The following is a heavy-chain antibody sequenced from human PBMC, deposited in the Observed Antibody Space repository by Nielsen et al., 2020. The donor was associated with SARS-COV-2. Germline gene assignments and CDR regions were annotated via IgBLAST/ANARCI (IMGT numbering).Heavy chain of an antibody. V-gene: IGHV3-30*03. D-gene: IGHD1-26*01. Sequence: GESLKISCAASGFTFSSYGMHWVRQAPGKGLEWVAVISYDGSNKYYADSVKGRFTISRDNSKNTLYLQMHSLRVEDTALYYCARERLGIVYWGQGTLVTVSS. J-gene: IGHJ4*02. CDR2: ISYDGSNK. CDR3: ARERLGIVY. CDR1: GFTFSSYG.